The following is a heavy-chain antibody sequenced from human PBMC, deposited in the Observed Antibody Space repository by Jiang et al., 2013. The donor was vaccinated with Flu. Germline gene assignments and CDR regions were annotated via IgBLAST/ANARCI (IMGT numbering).Heavy chain of an antibody. CDR2: INAGNGNT. D-gene: IGHD2-15*01. V-gene: IGHV1-3*01. CDR3: ARVKGATHQDGNERSGWFDP. Sequence: SGAEVKKPGASVKVSCKASGYTFTSYAMHWVRQAPGQRLEWMGWINAGNGNTKYSQKFQGRVTITRDTSASTAYMELSSLRSDDTAVYYCARVKGATHQDGNERSGWFDPWGQGTLVTVSS. J-gene: IGHJ5*02. CDR1: GYTFTSYA.